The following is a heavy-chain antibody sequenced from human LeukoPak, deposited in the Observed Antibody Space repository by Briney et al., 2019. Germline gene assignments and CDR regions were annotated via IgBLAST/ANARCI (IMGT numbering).Heavy chain of an antibody. V-gene: IGHV3-23*01. CDR2: ISGGGGST. CDR1: GFTFTSYS. J-gene: IGHJ4*02. D-gene: IGHD1-26*01. Sequence: GGSLRLSCAASGFTFTSYSMNWVRQAPGKGLEWVSTISGGGGSTYYADSVKGRFTISRDNSKNTLYLQVNSLRAEDTAVYYCAKGGKWDVTPFDYWGQGTLVIVSS. CDR3: AKGGKWDVTPFDY.